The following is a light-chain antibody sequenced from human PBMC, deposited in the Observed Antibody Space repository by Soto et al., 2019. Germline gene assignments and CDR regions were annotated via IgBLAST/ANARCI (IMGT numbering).Light chain of an antibody. CDR1: SSDIGNNY. J-gene: IGLJ2*01. V-gene: IGLV1-51*01. CDR2: DNN. CDR3: GTWDSSRSAV. Sequence: QSVLTQPPSVSAAPGQKVTISCSGSSSDIGNNYVSWYQQLPGTAPKLLIYDNNKRPSGIPDRLSGSKSGTSATLGITGLQTGDEDDYYCGTWDSSRSAVFGGRTKLTVL.